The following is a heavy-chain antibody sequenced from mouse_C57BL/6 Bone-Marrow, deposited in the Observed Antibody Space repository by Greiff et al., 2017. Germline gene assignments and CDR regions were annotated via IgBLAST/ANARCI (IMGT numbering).Heavy chain of an antibody. J-gene: IGHJ2*01. Sequence: VQLQQSGAELVRPGASVKLSCKASGYTFTDYYINWVKQRPGQGLEWIARIYPGSGNTYYNEKFKGKATLTAEKSSSTAYMQLSSLTSEDSAVYFCARRDWVFYYFDYWGQGTTLTVSS. CDR3: ARRDWVFYYFDY. V-gene: IGHV1-76*01. CDR1: GYTFTDYY. D-gene: IGHD4-1*01. CDR2: IYPGSGNT.